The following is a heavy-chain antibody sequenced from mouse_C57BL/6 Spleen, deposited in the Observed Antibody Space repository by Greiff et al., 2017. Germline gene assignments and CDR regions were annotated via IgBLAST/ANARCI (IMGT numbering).Heavy chain of an antibody. J-gene: IGHJ3*01. D-gene: IGHD2-4*01. CDR1: VYSITSGYH. CDR2: ISYDGSN. CDR3: ARGGIYYDAWFAY. Sequence: EVQLQESGPGLVKPSQSLPLTCSVTVYSITSGYHWNWIRQFPGNKLEWMGYISYDGSNNSNPSLKNRIPITRDPSKNRFFLKLNSVTTEDTATYYCARGGIYYDAWFAYWGQGTLVTVAA. V-gene: IGHV3-6*01.